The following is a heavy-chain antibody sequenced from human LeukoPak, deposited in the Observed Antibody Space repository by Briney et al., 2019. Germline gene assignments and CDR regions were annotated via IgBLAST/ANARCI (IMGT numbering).Heavy chain of an antibody. Sequence: GGSLRLSCATSGFTFSAYSMNWVRQAPWKGLEWVSYISSSGSTIYYADSVKGRFTISRDNAKNSLYLQMNSLRAEDTAVYYCAELGITMIGGAWGKGTTVTISS. CDR3: AELGITMIGGA. J-gene: IGHJ6*04. D-gene: IGHD3-10*02. CDR2: ISSSGSTI. CDR1: GFTFSAYS. V-gene: IGHV3-48*04.